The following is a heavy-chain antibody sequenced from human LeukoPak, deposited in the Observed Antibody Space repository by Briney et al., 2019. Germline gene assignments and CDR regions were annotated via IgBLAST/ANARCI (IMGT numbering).Heavy chain of an antibody. V-gene: IGHV4-61*02. J-gene: IGHJ4*02. Sequence: SQPLSLPCTVSGGSISSGSYYWSWLRQPAGKGLEWLGRIYASGSTNYNPSLKNRLTISIDTSKNQFALKLSAVTAADTAVYYCAREDSSGYYQTFDYWGQGTLVTVSS. CDR3: AREDSSGYYQTFDY. CDR2: IYASGST. D-gene: IGHD3-22*01. CDR1: GGSISSGSYY.